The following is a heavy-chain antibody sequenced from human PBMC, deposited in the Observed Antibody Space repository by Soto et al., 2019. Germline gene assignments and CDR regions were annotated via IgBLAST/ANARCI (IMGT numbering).Heavy chain of an antibody. CDR1: GYTFSGYY. Sequence: ASVKVSCKASGYTFSGYYIHWVRQAPGQGLEWMGWIYPNSGGAIYTQHFQGRVTMTRDTSFTTAYMELSRLRSDDTALYYCARDSHYYILTGYTRNALAIWGQGTMVTVSS. D-gene: IGHD3-9*01. J-gene: IGHJ3*02. V-gene: IGHV1-2*02. CDR3: ARDSHYYILTGYTRNALAI. CDR2: IYPNSGGA.